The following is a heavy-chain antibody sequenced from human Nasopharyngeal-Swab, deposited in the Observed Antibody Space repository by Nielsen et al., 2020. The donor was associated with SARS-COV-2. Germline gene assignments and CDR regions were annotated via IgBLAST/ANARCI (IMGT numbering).Heavy chain of an antibody. V-gene: IGHV3-30*18. Sequence: GESLKISCAASGFTFSSYGMHWVRQAPGKGLEWVAVISYDGSNKYYADSVKGRFTISRDNSKNTLYLQMNSLRAEDTAVYYCAKVGGSGSFDYWGQGTLVTVSP. D-gene: IGHD3-10*01. J-gene: IGHJ4*02. CDR2: ISYDGSNK. CDR1: GFTFSSYG. CDR3: AKVGGSGSFDY.